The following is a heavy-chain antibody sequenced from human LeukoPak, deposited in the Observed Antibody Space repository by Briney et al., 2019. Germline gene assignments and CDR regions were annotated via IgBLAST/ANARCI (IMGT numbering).Heavy chain of an antibody. CDR2: ISYDGSNK. D-gene: IGHD4-17*01. CDR1: GFTFSSYA. V-gene: IGHV3-30-3*01. J-gene: IGHJ4*02. Sequence: QSGGSLRLSCAASGFTFSSYAMHWVRQAPGKGLEWVAVISYDGSNKYYADSVKGRFTISRYNSKNTLYLQMNSLRAEDTAVYYCAREATVTYGHSPDYWGQGTLVTVSS. CDR3: AREATVTYGHSPDY.